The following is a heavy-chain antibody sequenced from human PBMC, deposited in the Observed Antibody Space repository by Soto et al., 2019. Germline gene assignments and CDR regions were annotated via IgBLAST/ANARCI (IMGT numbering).Heavy chain of an antibody. D-gene: IGHD2-2*02. V-gene: IGHV1-46*01. CDR2: INPSGGST. Sequence: QVQLVQSGAEVKKPGASVKVSCKASGNTFTSYYMHWVRQAPGQGLEWMGIINPSGGSTSYAQKFQGSVTMTRDTSTSTVYMELSSLRSEDTAVYYCARASCSSTSCYTGNWFDPWGQGTLVTVSS. CDR1: GNTFTSYY. J-gene: IGHJ5*02. CDR3: ARASCSSTSCYTGNWFDP.